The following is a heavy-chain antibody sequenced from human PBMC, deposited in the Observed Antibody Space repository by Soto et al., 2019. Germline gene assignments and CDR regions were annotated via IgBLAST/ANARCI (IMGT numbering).Heavy chain of an antibody. CDR1: GFSFSSYG. CDR3: AKDRYCSGGSCKYYYYYGMDV. CDR2: ISYDGSNK. J-gene: IGHJ6*01. V-gene: IGHV3-30*18. Sequence: GGSLRLSCAASGFSFSSYGIHWVRQAPGKGLEWVAVISYDGSNKYYADSVKGRFTISRDNSKNTLYLQMNSLRAEDTAVYYCAKDRYCSGGSCKYYYYYGMDV. D-gene: IGHD2-15*01.